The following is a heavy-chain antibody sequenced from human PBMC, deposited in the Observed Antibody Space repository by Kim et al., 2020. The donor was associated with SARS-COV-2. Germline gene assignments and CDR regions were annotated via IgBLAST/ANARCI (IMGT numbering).Heavy chain of an antibody. CDR2: IYYSGST. Sequence: SETLSLTCTVSGGSISSYYWSWIRQPPGKGLEWIGYIYYSGSTNYNPSLKSRVTISVDTSKNQFSLKLSSVTAADTAVYYCARDSSSWYFGDYYYYGMDVWGQGTTVTVSS. V-gene: IGHV4-59*01. J-gene: IGHJ6*02. CDR3: ARDSSSWYFGDYYYYGMDV. D-gene: IGHD6-13*01. CDR1: GGSISSYY.